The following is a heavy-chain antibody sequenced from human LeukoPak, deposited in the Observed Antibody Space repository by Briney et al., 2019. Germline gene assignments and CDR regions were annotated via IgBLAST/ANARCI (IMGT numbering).Heavy chain of an antibody. D-gene: IGHD2-2*01. CDR1: GFTFSSYG. CDR3: AKDSTSSLLYYYYMDV. Sequence: GGTLRLSCAASGFTFSSYGMSWVRQTPGKGLEWVSAISGSGSSTYYADSVKGRFTISRDKSKNTLYLQMNSLRAEDTAVYYCAKDSTSSLLYYYYMDVWGKGTTVTVSS. CDR2: ISGSGSST. V-gene: IGHV3-23*01. J-gene: IGHJ6*03.